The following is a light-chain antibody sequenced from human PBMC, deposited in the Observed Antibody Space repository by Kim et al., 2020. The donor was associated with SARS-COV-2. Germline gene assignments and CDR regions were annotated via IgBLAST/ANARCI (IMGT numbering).Light chain of an antibody. Sequence: APGKTARITCGGNDIGSKSVHWYQQKPGQAPVLVIYYDSDRPSGIPERFSGSNSGNTATLTISRVEAGDEADYSCQVWDSSSDHPVFGGGTQLTVL. CDR2: YDS. CDR1: DIGSKS. CDR3: QVWDSSSDHPV. J-gene: IGLJ2*01. V-gene: IGLV3-21*04.